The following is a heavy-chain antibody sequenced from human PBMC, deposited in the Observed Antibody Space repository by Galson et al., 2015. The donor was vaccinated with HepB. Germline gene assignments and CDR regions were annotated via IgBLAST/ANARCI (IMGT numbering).Heavy chain of an antibody. CDR3: ARSGTAAGFLGH. CDR2: ISAYNGNT. D-gene: IGHD6-13*01. J-gene: IGHJ4*02. V-gene: IGHV1-18*01. Sequence: SVKVSCKASGYTFTNYNINWVRQAPGQGLQWMGWISAYNGNTNYAQKFQGRVTVTTDTSTRTVYMDLRNLRSDDTAVYYCARSGTAAGFLGHWGQGTLVTVSS. CDR1: GYTFTNYN.